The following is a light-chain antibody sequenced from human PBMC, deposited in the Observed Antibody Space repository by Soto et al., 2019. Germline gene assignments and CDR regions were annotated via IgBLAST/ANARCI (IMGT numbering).Light chain of an antibody. Sequence: EIVLTQSPGTLSLSPGERSTLSCSSSQSVNSDYLGWFQQKPGQAPRLLIYGASTRATGIPDRFSGSGSGTDFTLTISRLEPEDFAVYYCHHYGGSPITFGQGTRLEI. CDR3: HHYGGSPIT. CDR1: QSVNSDY. V-gene: IGKV3-20*01. J-gene: IGKJ5*01. CDR2: GAS.